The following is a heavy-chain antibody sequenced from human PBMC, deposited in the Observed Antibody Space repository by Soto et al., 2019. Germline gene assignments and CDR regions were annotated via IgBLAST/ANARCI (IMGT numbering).Heavy chain of an antibody. CDR3: ARHLGSVTGATTYYFDY. V-gene: IGHV5-10-1*01. Sequence: GESLKISCKGSGYSFTSYWISWVRQMPGKGLEWMGRIDPSDSYTNYSPSFQGHVTISADKSISTAYLQWSSLKASDTAMYYCARHLGSVTGATTYYFDYWGQGTLVTVSS. D-gene: IGHD1-26*01. CDR1: GYSFTSYW. J-gene: IGHJ4*02. CDR2: IDPSDSYT.